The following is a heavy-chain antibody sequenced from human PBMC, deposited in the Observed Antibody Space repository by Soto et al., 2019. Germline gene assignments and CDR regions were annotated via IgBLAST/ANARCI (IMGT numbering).Heavy chain of an antibody. J-gene: IGHJ5*02. CDR3: ARAWTATAGWANWFDR. CDR2: IHYSGST. Sequence: QVQLQESGPGLVEPSQTLSLTCTVSGGSISGEGYYWSWIRQYSGRGLEWIGYIHYSGSTYYNPSLKSRVIISVDTSKTLFFLNLSSVTAADTAVYYCARAWTATAGWANWFDRWGQGTLVTVSS. V-gene: IGHV4-31*03. D-gene: IGHD6-13*01. CDR1: GGSISGEGYY.